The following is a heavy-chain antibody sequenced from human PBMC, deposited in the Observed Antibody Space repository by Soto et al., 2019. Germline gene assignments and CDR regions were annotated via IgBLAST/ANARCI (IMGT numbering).Heavy chain of an antibody. J-gene: IGHJ6*02. CDR1: GFTVSSNY. V-gene: IGHV3-66*01. CDR2: IYSGGST. Sequence: EVQLVESGGGLVQPGGSLRLSCAASGFTVSSNYMSWVGQAPGKGLEWVSVIYSGGSTYYADYVKGRFTISRDNSKNTLYLQMNSLRAEDTAVYYCARMGVIPFYYYGMDVWGQGTTVTVSS. CDR3: ARMGVIPFYYYGMDV. D-gene: IGHD3-16*02.